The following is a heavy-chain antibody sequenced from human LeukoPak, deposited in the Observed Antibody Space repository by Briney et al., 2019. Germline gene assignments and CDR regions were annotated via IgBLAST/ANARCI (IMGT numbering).Heavy chain of an antibody. CDR3: AGLGQGGSTDSDY. CDR1: GFAFSSYA. Sequence: GGSLRLSCAASGFAFSSYAMHWGRQAPGKGLEWGAGISYEGSNTYYADSVKGRFTIYRDNSKNTPYLQLNSLRAEDTAVYYCAGLGQGGSTDSDYWGQGTLATVPP. CDR2: ISYEGSNT. J-gene: IGHJ4*02. D-gene: IGHD3-16*01. V-gene: IGHV3-30-3*02.